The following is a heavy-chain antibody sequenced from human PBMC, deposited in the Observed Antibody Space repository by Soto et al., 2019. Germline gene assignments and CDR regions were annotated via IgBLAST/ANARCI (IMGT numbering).Heavy chain of an antibody. J-gene: IGHJ6*02. Sequence: QVKLVQSRAEVKNPGASVKVSCKASGYSFTRYGIAWARQAPGQGLEWMGWINTYNVNTNYAQNLQGRVTLTTDTSTSTAYMELTSLRSNDTAIYYCAMVDVYVTPSPQDVWGQGTTVIVSS. CDR3: AMVDVYVTPSPQDV. D-gene: IGHD3-16*01. CDR2: INTYNVNT. CDR1: GYSFTRYG. V-gene: IGHV1-18*01.